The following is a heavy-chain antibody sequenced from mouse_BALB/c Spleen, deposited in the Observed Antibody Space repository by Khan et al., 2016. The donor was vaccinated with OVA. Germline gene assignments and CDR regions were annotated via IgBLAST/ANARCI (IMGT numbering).Heavy chain of an antibody. Sequence: EVELVESGGDLVKPGGSLNLSCEASGFTFSSYGMSWLRQTPDKRLEWVATISNCGSYTYYPDSVKGRLTISRDNAKNTLYLQMSSLKSEDTAMYYCAGHRFTTPTAWFAYWGQGTLVTVSA. D-gene: IGHD1-2*01. V-gene: IGHV5-6*01. CDR1: GFTFSSYG. CDR3: AGHRFTTPTAWFAY. J-gene: IGHJ3*01. CDR2: ISNCGSYT.